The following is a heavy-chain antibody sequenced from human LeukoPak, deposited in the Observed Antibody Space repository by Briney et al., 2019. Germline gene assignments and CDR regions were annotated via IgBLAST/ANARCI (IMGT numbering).Heavy chain of an antibody. V-gene: IGHV3-30-3*01. D-gene: IGHD6-13*01. J-gene: IGHJ3*02. CDR2: ISYDGSNK. CDR3: ARELAAAEDAFDI. Sequence: GGSLRLSCAASGFTFSSYAMHWVRQAPGKGLEWVAVISYDGSNKYYADSVKGRFTISRDNSKNTLYLQMNSLRAEDTAVYYCARELAAAEDAFDIWGQGTMVTVSS. CDR1: GFTFSSYA.